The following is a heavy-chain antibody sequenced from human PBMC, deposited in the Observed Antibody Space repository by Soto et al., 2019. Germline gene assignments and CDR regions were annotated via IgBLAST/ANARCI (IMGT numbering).Heavy chain of an antibody. D-gene: IGHD6-6*01. CDR3: ARANPGYTSSNSYYGMDV. V-gene: IGHV3-33*01. Sequence: GGSLRLSCVASGFTFSSYGMHWVRQAPGKGLEWVAVIWYDGSNKYYGDSVKGRFTISRDNSKNTLYLQMNSLRAEDTAVYYCARANPGYTSSNSYYGMDVWGQGTTVTVSS. CDR2: IWYDGSNK. J-gene: IGHJ6*02. CDR1: GFTFSSYG.